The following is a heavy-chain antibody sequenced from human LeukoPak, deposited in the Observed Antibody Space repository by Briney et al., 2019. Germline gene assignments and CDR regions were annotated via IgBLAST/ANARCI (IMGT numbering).Heavy chain of an antibody. CDR3: ADVLDWAY. J-gene: IGHJ4*02. CDR2: IREDGSEK. D-gene: IGHD3/OR15-3a*01. CDR1: GFSFSNYW. V-gene: IGHV3-7*01. Sequence: GGSLRLSCAASGFSFSNYWMSWGRQAPGKGLEWVATIREDGSEKYYVDSVKGRFTISRDNAKKSLYLQMNSLRAEDTALYYCADVLDWAYWGQGTLVTVSS.